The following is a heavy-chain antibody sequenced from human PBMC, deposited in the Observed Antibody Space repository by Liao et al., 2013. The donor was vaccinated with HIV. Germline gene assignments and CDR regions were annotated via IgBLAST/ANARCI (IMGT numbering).Heavy chain of an antibody. Sequence: QVHLQESGPGLVKSSQTLSLTCTVSGGSISSGEHYWSWIRQSPGKGLEYIGYVYHSGTTNYNPSLMSRVTISIDTFKKQFSLKLTSVTAADTAVYYCARAGRSTFFGWFDPWGQGTLVTVSS. D-gene: IGHD3-10*01. CDR1: GGSISSGEHY. CDR3: ARAGRSTFFGWFDP. CDR2: VYHSGTT. V-gene: IGHV4-61*08. J-gene: IGHJ5*02.